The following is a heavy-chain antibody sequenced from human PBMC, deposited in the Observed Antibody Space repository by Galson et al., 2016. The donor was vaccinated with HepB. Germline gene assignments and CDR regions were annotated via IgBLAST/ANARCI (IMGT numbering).Heavy chain of an antibody. D-gene: IGHD5-12*01. CDR2: IKQDGSEK. CDR3: ARDVLRRSGYEPIDY. Sequence: SLRLSCAASGFTFSSYWMSWVRQAPGKGLEWVANIKQDGSEKNYVDSVRGRFTISRDNAKNSLYLQMNSLRAEDTAVYYCARDVLRRSGYEPIDYWGQGTLVTVSS. V-gene: IGHV3-7*03. CDR1: GFTFSSYW. J-gene: IGHJ4*02.